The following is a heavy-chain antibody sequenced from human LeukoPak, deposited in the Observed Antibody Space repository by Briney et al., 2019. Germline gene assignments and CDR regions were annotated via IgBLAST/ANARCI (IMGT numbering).Heavy chain of an antibody. Sequence: GGSLRLSCAASGFTFKNYEMNWVRQAPGKGLEWLSYISSSGNIINYADSVKGRFTTSRDNAKNTLYLQMYSLGSEDTAIYYCARGGYYDSSGHFDYWGQGNLVTVSS. CDR3: ARGGYYDSSGHFDY. J-gene: IGHJ4*02. D-gene: IGHD3-22*01. CDR2: ISSSGNII. V-gene: IGHV3-48*03. CDR1: GFTFKNYE.